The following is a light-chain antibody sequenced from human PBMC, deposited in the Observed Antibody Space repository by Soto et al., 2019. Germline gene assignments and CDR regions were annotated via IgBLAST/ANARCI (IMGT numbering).Light chain of an antibody. V-gene: IGLV2-23*01. Sequence: QSALTQPASVSGSPGQSITISCTGTSSDVGSYNLVSWYQQHPGKAPKLMIYEGSKRPSGVSNRFSGSKSGNTASLTISGLQAEDEVDYYCCSYAGRSTPVVFGGGTKLTVL. J-gene: IGLJ2*01. CDR3: CSYAGRSTPVV. CDR2: EGS. CDR1: SSDVGSYNL.